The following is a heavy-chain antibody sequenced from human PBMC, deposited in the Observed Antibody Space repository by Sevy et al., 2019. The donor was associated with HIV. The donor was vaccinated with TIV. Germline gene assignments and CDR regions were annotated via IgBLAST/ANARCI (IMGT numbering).Heavy chain of an antibody. Sequence: GGSLRLSCAASGFSFSHYWMHWVRQAPGKGLEWVANIKQYESEKYYVASVKGRFTISRDNAKNSVYLQMNSLIPEDTAIYYCARGNSGSFDYWGQGTLVTVSS. V-gene: IGHV3-7*04. D-gene: IGHD3-22*01. CDR3: ARGNSGSFDY. J-gene: IGHJ4*02. CDR2: IKQYESEK. CDR1: GFSFSHYW.